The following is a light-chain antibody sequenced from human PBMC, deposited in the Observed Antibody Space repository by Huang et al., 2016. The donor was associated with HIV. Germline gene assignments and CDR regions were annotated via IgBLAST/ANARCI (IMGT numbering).Light chain of an antibody. V-gene: IGKV1-39*01. Sequence: IQMTQSPTSLSASVGDRVSITCRASQSISTYLNWYQQKPGKAPKLLISSASILHSCVPSRFSGSGSGTDFTLTIKGLQLDDFATYYCQQSYSALSSFGPGTRL. CDR2: SAS. J-gene: IGKJ5*01. CDR1: QSISTY. CDR3: QQSYSALSS.